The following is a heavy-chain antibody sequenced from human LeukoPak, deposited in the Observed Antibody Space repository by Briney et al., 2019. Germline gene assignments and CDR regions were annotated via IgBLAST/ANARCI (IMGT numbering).Heavy chain of an antibody. CDR2: IRQDGSEK. D-gene: IGHD3-22*01. CDR1: GFTLSSDW. V-gene: IGHV3-7*01. Sequence: GGSLGLSCAASGFTLSSDWMSWVRQAPGKGLEWVANIRQDGSEKHYVGSVKGRFTISRDNAKNSLSLQMNSLRAEDTAVYYCVRQNGGYSYGMDVWGQGTTDTVS. J-gene: IGHJ6*02. CDR3: VRQNGGYSYGMDV.